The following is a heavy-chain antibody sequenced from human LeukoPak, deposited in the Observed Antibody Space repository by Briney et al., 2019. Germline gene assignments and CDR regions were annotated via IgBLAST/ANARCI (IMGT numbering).Heavy chain of an antibody. CDR1: GGSISSGGYY. CDR3: ATGRVYAPGY. Sequence: SETLSPTCTVSGGSISSGGYYWSWIRQHPGKGLEWIGYIYYSGSTYYNPSLKSRVTISVDTSKNQFSLKLSSVTAADTAVYYCATGRVYAPGYWGQGTLVTVSS. J-gene: IGHJ4*02. CDR2: IYYSGST. D-gene: IGHD2-8*01. V-gene: IGHV4-31*03.